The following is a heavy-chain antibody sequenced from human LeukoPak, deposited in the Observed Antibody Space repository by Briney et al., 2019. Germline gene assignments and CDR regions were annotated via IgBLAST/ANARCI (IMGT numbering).Heavy chain of an antibody. Sequence: SETLSLTCTVSGGSISSYYWSWIRQPPGKGLEWIGEINHSGSTNYNPSLKSRVTISVDTSKNQFSLKLSSVTAADTAVYYCARGRSEYDFWSGYYTPLYYFDYWGQGTLVTVSS. CDR3: ARGRSEYDFWSGYYTPLYYFDY. J-gene: IGHJ4*02. CDR1: GGSISSYY. CDR2: INHSGST. V-gene: IGHV4-34*01. D-gene: IGHD3-3*01.